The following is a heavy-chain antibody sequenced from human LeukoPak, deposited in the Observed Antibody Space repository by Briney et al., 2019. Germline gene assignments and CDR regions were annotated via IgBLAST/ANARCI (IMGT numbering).Heavy chain of an antibody. D-gene: IGHD5-24*01. CDR1: GFTFSSYA. CDR2: ISGSGGST. CDR3: ARVADGDKYGGRDY. Sequence: PGGSLRLSCAASGFTFSSYAMSWVRQAPGKGLEWVSGISGSGGSTYCADSVKGRFTISRDNAKDTLYLQMNSLRVEDTAVYYCARVADGDKYGGRDYWGQGALVIVSS. V-gene: IGHV3-23*01. J-gene: IGHJ4*02.